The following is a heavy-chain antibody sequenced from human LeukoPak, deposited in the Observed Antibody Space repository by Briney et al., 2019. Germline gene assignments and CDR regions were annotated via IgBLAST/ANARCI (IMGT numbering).Heavy chain of an antibody. D-gene: IGHD4-11*01. V-gene: IGHV3-23*01. J-gene: IGHJ3*01. Sequence: GGSLRLSCVASGFTFSNYVMNWVRQAPGKGLECVSSISGSGTSTYYADSVKGRFTSSRDNSKNTLYLQMNSLRAEDTAIYYCANEYSKGDVWGQGTTVTVSS. CDR2: ISGSGTST. CDR1: GFTFSNYV. CDR3: ANEYSKGDV.